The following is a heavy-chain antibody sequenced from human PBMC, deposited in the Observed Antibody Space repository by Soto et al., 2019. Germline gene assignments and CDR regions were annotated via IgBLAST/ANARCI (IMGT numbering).Heavy chain of an antibody. D-gene: IGHD3-16*02. J-gene: IGHJ6*03. Sequence: EVQLVESGGGLVKPGGSLRLSCAASGFTFSNAWMSWVRQAPGKGLEWVGRIKSKTDGGTTDYAAHVKGRFTISRDDSINTLYLQINSQTTEATAVYYCTTQMITFRGVIVYSYYYYMDVWGKGTTVTVS. V-gene: IGHV3-15*01. CDR3: TTQMITFRGVIVYSYYYYMDV. CDR2: IKSKTDGGTT. CDR1: GFTFSNAW.